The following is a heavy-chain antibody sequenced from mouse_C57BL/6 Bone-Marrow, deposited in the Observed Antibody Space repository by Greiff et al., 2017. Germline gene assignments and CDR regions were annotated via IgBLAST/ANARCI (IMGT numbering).Heavy chain of an antibody. CDR2: IYPRSGNT. Sequence: QVQLQQSGAELARPGASVKLSCKASGYTFTSYGISWVKQRTGQGLEWIGEIYPRSGNTYYNEKFKGKATLTADKSASTAYMELRSLTSEDSAVYFCASLALWYFDVGGTGTTVTVSS. J-gene: IGHJ1*03. CDR3: ASLALWYFDV. V-gene: IGHV1-81*01. D-gene: IGHD6-1*01. CDR1: GYTFTSYG.